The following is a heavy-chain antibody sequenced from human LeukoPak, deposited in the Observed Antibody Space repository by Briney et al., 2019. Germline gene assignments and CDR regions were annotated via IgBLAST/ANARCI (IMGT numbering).Heavy chain of an antibody. Sequence: PGGSLRLSCAASGFTFDDYAMHWVRHAPGKGLEWVSGISWNSGSIGYADSAKGRFTISRDNAKNSLYLQMNSLRAEDTALYYCAKDPIPGGDGYNPLDYWGQGTLVTVPS. V-gene: IGHV3-9*01. J-gene: IGHJ4*02. CDR1: GFTFDDYA. CDR3: AKDPIPGGDGYNPLDY. D-gene: IGHD5-24*01. CDR2: ISWNSGSI.